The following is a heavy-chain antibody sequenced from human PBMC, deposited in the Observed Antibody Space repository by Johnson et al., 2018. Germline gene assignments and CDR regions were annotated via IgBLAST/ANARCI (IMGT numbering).Heavy chain of an antibody. CDR3: ARHYGSNRYPDY. CDR1: GFPLSSFW. V-gene: IGHV3-74*01. D-gene: IGHD6-13*01. J-gene: IGHJ4*02. CDR2: VTSDGSAT. Sequence: VQLQESGGGLVQPGGSLRLSCAASGFPLSSFWMHWVRQAPGKGLVWVSRVTSDGSATNYAASVKGRFTIARDNAKNSLKLQMNSLRAEDTAVYYCARHYGSNRYPDYWGQGTLVTVSS.